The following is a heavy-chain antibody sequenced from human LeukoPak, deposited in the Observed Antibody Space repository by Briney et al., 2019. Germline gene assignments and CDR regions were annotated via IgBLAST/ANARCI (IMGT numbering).Heavy chain of an antibody. D-gene: IGHD3-10*01. Sequence: PGGSLRLSCAASGFTFSSYSVNWVRQAPGKGLEWVSSISSSSNYIYYADSVKGRFTISRDNAKNSLYLQMNSLRAEDTAVYYCAAESVLWFWGQGTLVTVSS. CDR1: GFTFSSYS. CDR3: AAESVLWF. V-gene: IGHV3-21*01. J-gene: IGHJ4*02. CDR2: ISSSSNYI.